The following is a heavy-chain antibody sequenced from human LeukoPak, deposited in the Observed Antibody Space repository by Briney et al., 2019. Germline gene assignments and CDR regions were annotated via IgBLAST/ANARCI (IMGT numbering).Heavy chain of an antibody. J-gene: IGHJ4*02. D-gene: IGHD1-20*01. Sequence: GGSLRLSCAASGFSVSTNYMSWVRQAPGKGLEWVSFIYSGGSTYYAGSVKGRFTISRDDSKNTLYLQMNSLRPEDTAIYYCARDGLTGRTDGTLDHWGQGTLVTVSS. CDR1: GFSVSTNY. CDR2: IYSGGST. CDR3: ARDGLTGRTDGTLDH. V-gene: IGHV3-53*05.